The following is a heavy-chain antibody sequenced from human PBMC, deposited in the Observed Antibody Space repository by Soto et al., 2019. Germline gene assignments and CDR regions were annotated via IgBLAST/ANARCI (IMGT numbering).Heavy chain of an antibody. CDR2: ISGSGGST. Sequence: GGSLRLSCAASGFTFSSYAMSWVRQAPGKGLEWVSAISGSGGSTYYADSVKGRFTISRDNSKNTLYLQMNSLRAEDTAVYYCATTRGIVVNYYYYGMDVWGQGTTVTVSS. CDR3: ATTRGIVVNYYYYGMDV. CDR1: GFTFSSYA. V-gene: IGHV3-23*01. J-gene: IGHJ6*02. D-gene: IGHD3-22*01.